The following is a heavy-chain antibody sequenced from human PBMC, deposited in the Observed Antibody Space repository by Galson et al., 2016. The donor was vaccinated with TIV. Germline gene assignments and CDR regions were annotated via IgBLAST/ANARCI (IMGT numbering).Heavy chain of an antibody. Sequence: ETLSLTCTISGGSISSSNYYWGWIRQPLGEGLEWIGDIYYTGSTYYNPSLKSRVTISVDTSKNQFSLKLSSVTAADTAVYYCARHREWELQNFDYWGQGALVAVAS. J-gene: IGHJ4*02. CDR3: ARHREWELQNFDY. CDR2: IYYTGST. V-gene: IGHV4-39*01. D-gene: IGHD1-26*01. CDR1: GGSISSSNYY.